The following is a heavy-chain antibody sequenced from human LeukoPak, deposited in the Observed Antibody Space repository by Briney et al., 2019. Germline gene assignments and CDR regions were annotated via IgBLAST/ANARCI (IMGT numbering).Heavy chain of an antibody. V-gene: IGHV3-21*01. Sequence: PGGSLRLSCAASGFTFSSYSMNWVRQAPGKGLEWVSSITSSSSYIYYADSVKGRFTISRDNSKNTLYLQMNSLRAEDTAVYYCAKLYYSGGFDIWGQGTMVTVSS. CDR2: ITSSSSYI. D-gene: IGHD2-21*01. CDR3: AKLYYSGGFDI. CDR1: GFTFSSYS. J-gene: IGHJ3*02.